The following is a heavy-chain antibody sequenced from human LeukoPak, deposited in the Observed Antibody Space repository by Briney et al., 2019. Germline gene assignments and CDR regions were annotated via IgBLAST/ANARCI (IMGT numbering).Heavy chain of an antibody. V-gene: IGHV4-39*01. Sequence: PSETLSLTCTVSGGSISSSSYYWGWIRQPPGKGLEWIGSIYYSGSTYCNPSLKSRVTISVDTSKNQFSLKLSSVTAADTAVYYRARRMADCSSTSCRYYYGMDVWGQGTTVTVSS. CDR2: IYYSGST. D-gene: IGHD2-2*01. CDR1: GGSISSSSYY. J-gene: IGHJ6*02. CDR3: ARRMADCSSTSCRYYYGMDV.